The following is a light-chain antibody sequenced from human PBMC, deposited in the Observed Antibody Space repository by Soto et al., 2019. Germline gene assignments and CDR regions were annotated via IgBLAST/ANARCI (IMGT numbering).Light chain of an antibody. V-gene: IGKV3-15*01. CDR1: HRVAGY. CDR2: DAS. J-gene: IGKJ1*01. Sequence: EIVLTQSPGTLSVSPGERATLSCRASHRVAGYLAWYQQKPGQAPRLLIYDASTRATGIPARFSGSGSGTLFTLTISSLQSEDFATYYCQHYNSYSEAFGQGTKVDIK. CDR3: QHYNSYSEA.